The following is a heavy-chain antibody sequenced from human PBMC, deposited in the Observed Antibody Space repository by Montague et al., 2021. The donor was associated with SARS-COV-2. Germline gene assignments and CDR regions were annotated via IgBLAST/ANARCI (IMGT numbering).Heavy chain of an antibody. CDR3: TSGREGNYNVMDV. Sequence: CAISGDSVSSNSATWNWVRHSPSRGLERLGRPYYSSKCYNDYAVSVRGRVTINPDTSKNQFSLQLNSVTPEDTAIYYCTSGREGNYNVMDVWGQGTTVTV. CDR1: GDSVSSNSAT. CDR2: PYYSSKCYN. D-gene: IGHD1-1*01. J-gene: IGHJ6*02. V-gene: IGHV6-1*01.